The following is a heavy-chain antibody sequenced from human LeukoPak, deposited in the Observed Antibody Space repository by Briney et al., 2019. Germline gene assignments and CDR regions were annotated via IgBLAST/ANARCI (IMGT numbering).Heavy chain of an antibody. D-gene: IGHD6-19*01. CDR3: AKEDSGWYLDY. Sequence: PGGSLRLSCAASGFTFSSYSMNWVRQAPGKGLEWVAVISYDGSNKYYADSVKGRFTISRDNSKNTLYLQMNSLRAEDTAVYYCAKEDSGWYLDYWGQGTLVTVSS. V-gene: IGHV3-30*18. CDR2: ISYDGSNK. J-gene: IGHJ4*02. CDR1: GFTFSSYS.